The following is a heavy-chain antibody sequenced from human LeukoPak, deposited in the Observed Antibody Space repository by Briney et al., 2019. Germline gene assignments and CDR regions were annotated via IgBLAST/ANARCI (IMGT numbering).Heavy chain of an antibody. CDR1: GYTFTGYY. D-gene: IGHD5-18*01. Sequence: ASVKVSCKASGYTFTGYYMHWVRQAPGQGLEWMGWINPNSGGTNYAQKFQGRVTMTRDTSISTAYMELSRLRSDDTAVYYCARDIKRIQLWFPYWGQGTLVTVSS. CDR2: INPNSGGT. V-gene: IGHV1-2*02. J-gene: IGHJ4*02. CDR3: ARDIKRIQLWFPY.